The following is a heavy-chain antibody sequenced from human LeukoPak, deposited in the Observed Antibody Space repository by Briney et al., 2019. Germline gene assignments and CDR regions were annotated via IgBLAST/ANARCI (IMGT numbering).Heavy chain of an antibody. CDR1: GFTCDHYT. Sequence: GGSLRLSCAASGFTCDHYTMHWVRQAPGKGLEWVSLISWDGGSTYYADSVKGRFTISRDNSKNSLSLQMNSLRAEDTALYYCAKDGKNYFDYWGQGTLVTVSS. V-gene: IGHV3-43*01. CDR2: ISWDGGST. CDR3: AKDGKNYFDY. J-gene: IGHJ4*02.